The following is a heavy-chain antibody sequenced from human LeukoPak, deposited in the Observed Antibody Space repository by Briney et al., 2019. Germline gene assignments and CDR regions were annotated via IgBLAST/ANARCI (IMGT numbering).Heavy chain of an antibody. CDR1: GFTFSSYA. J-gene: IGHJ4*02. CDR2: ISGSGGIT. V-gene: IGHV3-23*01. CDR3: AKDFVAGGYSSGWYGLDY. Sequence: GGSLRLSRAASGFTFSSYAMSWVRQAPGKGLEWVSAISGSGGITYYAESVKGRFTISRDNSKNTLYLQMNSLRAEDTAVYYCAKDFVAGGYSSGWYGLDYWGQGTLVTVSS. D-gene: IGHD6-19*01.